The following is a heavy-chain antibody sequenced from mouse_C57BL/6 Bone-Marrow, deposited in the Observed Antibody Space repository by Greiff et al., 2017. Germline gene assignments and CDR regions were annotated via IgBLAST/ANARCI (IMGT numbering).Heavy chain of an antibody. Sequence: EVKLVESGGGLVQPGGSMKLSCAASGFTFSDAWMDWVRQSPEKGLDWVAEIRNKANNHATYYAESVKGRFTISRDDSKSSVYLQMNSLRADDTGIYYCTRSSCYAVGFAYWGQGTLVTVSA. D-gene: IGHD1-1*01. J-gene: IGHJ3*01. CDR1: GFTFSDAW. CDR3: TRSSCYAVGFAY. CDR2: IRNKANNHAT. V-gene: IGHV6-6*01.